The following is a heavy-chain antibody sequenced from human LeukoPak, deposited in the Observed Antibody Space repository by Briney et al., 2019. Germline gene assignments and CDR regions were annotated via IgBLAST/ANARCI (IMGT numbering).Heavy chain of an antibody. CDR1: GGSISSSSYY. CDR3: ARDMSEGLRLSYYFDY. CDR2: IYYSGST. D-gene: IGHD5-12*01. J-gene: IGHJ4*02. V-gene: IGHV4-39*07. Sequence: SETLSLTCTVSGGSISSSSYYWGWIRQPPGKGLEWIGSIYYSGSTYYNPSLKSRVTISVDTSKNQFSLKLSSVTAADTAVYYCARDMSEGLRLSYYFDYWGQGTLVTVSS.